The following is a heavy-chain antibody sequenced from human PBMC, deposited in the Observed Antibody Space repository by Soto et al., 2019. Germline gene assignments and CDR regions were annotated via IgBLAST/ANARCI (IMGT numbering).Heavy chain of an antibody. CDR3: ARDHSWGRAVAGTPNDN. V-gene: IGHV3-21*01. CDR2: ISSSSTYI. Sequence: PGGSLRLSCAASGFTFRSYGMSWVRQAPGKGLEWVSSISSSSTYIYYADSVKGRFTISRDNARDSLFLQMDGLRVEDTAVYYCARDHSWGRAVAGTPNDNWGQGTLVTVSS. J-gene: IGHJ4*02. D-gene: IGHD6-19*01. CDR1: GFTFRSYG.